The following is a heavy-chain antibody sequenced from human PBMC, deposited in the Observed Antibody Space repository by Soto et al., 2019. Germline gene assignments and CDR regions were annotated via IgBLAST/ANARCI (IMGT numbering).Heavy chain of an antibody. CDR2: IIPIFGTA. J-gene: IGHJ4*02. D-gene: IGHD6-13*01. CDR3: ARGKDHIAATTSTFDY. CDR1: GGTFSSYA. V-gene: IGHV1-69*12. Sequence: QVQLVQSGAEVKKPGSSVKVSCKASGGTFSSYAISWVRQAPGQGLEWMGGIIPIFGTANYAQKFQGRVTITADESTSTAYMVLSSLRSEDTAVYYCARGKDHIAATTSTFDYWGQGTLVTVSS.